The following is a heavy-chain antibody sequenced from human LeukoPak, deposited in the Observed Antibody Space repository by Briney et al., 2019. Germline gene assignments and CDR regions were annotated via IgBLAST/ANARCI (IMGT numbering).Heavy chain of an antibody. CDR1: GFTFSSYG. D-gene: IGHD4-17*01. V-gene: IGHV3-30*18. CDR2: ISYDGSNK. Sequence: PGRSLRLSCAASGFTFSSYGMHWVRQAPGKGLEWVAVISYDGSNKYYADSVKGRFTISGDNSKNTLYLQMNSLRAEDTAVYYCAKDHLATVTYDDRVWYYGMDVWGQGTTVTVSS. J-gene: IGHJ6*02. CDR3: AKDHLATVTYDDRVWYYGMDV.